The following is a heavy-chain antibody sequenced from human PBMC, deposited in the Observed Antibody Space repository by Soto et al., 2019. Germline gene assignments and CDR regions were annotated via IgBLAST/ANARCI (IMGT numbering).Heavy chain of an antibody. J-gene: IGHJ5*02. CDR3: ARHPPLKSSSWYGSWFDP. Sequence: QLQLPESGPGLVKPSETLSLTCTVSGGSISSSSYYWGWIRQPPGKGLEWIGSIYYSGSTYYHPSLKSRVTIPVDPSKNQFSLKRSSVTAADTAVYYCARHPPLKSSSWYGSWFDPWGQGTLVTVSS. V-gene: IGHV4-39*01. D-gene: IGHD6-13*01. CDR2: IYYSGST. CDR1: GGSISSSSYY.